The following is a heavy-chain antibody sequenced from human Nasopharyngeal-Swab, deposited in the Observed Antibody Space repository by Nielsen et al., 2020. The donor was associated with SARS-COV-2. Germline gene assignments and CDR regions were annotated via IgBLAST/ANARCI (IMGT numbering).Heavy chain of an antibody. CDR1: GYTFTSYD. J-gene: IGHJ6*03. CDR2: MNPNSGNT. V-gene: IGHV1-8*01. Sequence: ASVKVSCKASGYTFTSYDINRVRQATGQGLEWMGWMNPNSGNTGYAQKFQGRVTMTRNTSISTAYMELSSLRSEDTAVYYCARGFIVATIFHYYYYIDVWGKGTTVTVSS. D-gene: IGHD5-12*01. CDR3: ARGFIVATIFHYYYYIDV.